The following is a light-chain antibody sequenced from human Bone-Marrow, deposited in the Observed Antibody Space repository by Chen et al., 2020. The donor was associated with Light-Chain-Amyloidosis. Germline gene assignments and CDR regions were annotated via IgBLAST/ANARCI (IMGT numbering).Light chain of an antibody. CDR2: EVT. CDR1: SSDVGGDNH. J-gene: IGLJ1*01. Sequence: QSARTQPASVSGCPGQSSTTSCTGTSSDVGGDNHVSWYQQHPDKAPKLMIYEVTNRPSWVPFLFSSSNSPNTSSLTISGLQTEAAAYYFCSSYAITPPLVFGRGTRVTVL. CDR3: SSYAITPPLV. V-gene: IGLV2-14*01.